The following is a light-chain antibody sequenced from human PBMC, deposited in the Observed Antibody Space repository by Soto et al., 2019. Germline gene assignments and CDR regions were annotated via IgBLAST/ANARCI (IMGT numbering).Light chain of an antibody. V-gene: IGLV1-44*01. CDR1: ISNIGSNP. CDR3: ATWDDGLADLL. CDR2: SDS. J-gene: IGLJ2*01. Sequence: QSVLTQPPSASGAPGRRVTISCSGSISNIGSNPVSWYQQLPGAAPKLLLLSDSQRPAGVPERFSGSKSGTSASLAISGLQSEDEAEYYCATWDDGLADLLFGGGTKLTVL.